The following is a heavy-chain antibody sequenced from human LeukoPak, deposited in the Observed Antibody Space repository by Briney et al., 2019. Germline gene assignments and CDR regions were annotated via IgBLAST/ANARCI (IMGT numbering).Heavy chain of an antibody. V-gene: IGHV3-30*18. CDR1: GLTFGNYG. D-gene: IGHD3-10*01. CDR3: AKDRGSDSYGIDV. CDR2: TSFDGSKR. Sequence: GGSLRLSCAASGLTFGNYGMHWVRQAPGKGLEWVAVTSFDGSKRYYADSVKGRFAISRDSSMNTVYLQMNSLSAEDTAVYYCAKDRGSDSYGIDVWGQGTTVTVS. J-gene: IGHJ6*02.